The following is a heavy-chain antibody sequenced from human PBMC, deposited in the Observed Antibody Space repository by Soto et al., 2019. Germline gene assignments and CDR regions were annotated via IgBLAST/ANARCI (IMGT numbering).Heavy chain of an antibody. Sequence: GESLKISCEGSGYSFTSYWIGWLRQMPGKGLEWMGIIYPGDSDTRYSPSFQGQVTISADKSISTAYLQWSSLKASDTAMYYCARHRYCGGDCYSPAFDIWGQGTMVTVSS. V-gene: IGHV5-51*01. CDR1: GYSFTSYW. CDR2: IYPGDSDT. J-gene: IGHJ3*02. D-gene: IGHD2-21*02. CDR3: ARHRYCGGDCYSPAFDI.